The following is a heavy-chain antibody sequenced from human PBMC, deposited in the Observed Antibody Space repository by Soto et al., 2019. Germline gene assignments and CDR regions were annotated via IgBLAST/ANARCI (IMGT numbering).Heavy chain of an antibody. D-gene: IGHD3-3*01. CDR1: GGSIGSGGYS. CDR2: IYHSGST. Sequence: SETLPHTCAVSGGSIGSGGYSWSWIRQPPWKGLEWIGYIYHSGSTYYNPSLKSRVTISVDRSKNQFSLKLSSVTAADTAVYYCARAPKVTIFGVVRGFWFDPWGQGALVTVSS. CDR3: ARAPKVTIFGVVRGFWFDP. J-gene: IGHJ5*02. V-gene: IGHV4-30-2*01.